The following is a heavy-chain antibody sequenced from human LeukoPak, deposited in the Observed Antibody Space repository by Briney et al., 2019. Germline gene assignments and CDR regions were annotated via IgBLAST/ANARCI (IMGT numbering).Heavy chain of an antibody. D-gene: IGHD3-22*01. V-gene: IGHV3-21*04. Sequence: GGSLRLSCAASGFTFSSHSMNWVRQAPGKGLEWVSYISSSSSYIYYADSVKGRFTISRDNSKNTLYLQMNSLRAEDTAVYYCAKDRGSGYHYFDYWGQGTLVTVSS. CDR2: ISSSSSYI. J-gene: IGHJ4*02. CDR1: GFTFSSHS. CDR3: AKDRGSGYHYFDY.